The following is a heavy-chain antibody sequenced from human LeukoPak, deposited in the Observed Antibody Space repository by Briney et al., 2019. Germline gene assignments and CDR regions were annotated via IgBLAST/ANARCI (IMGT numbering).Heavy chain of an antibody. V-gene: IGHV1-24*01. CDR3: ATGANYCSSTSCYTDY. CDR1: GYTLTELS. Sequence: ASVKVSCKVSGYTLTELSMHWVRQAPGKGLEWMGGFDPEDGETTYAQKFQGRVTMTEDTSTDTAYMELSSLRSEDTAVYYCATGANYCSSTSCYTDYWGQGTLVTVSS. D-gene: IGHD2-2*02. CDR2: FDPEDGET. J-gene: IGHJ4*02.